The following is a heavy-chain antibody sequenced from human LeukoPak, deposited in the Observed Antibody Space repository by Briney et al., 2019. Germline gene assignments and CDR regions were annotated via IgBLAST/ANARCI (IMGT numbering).Heavy chain of an antibody. D-gene: IGHD3-10*01. CDR3: AKDHGGSGSYFDY. V-gene: IGHV3-66*01. CDR1: GFTVSSNY. J-gene: IGHJ4*02. Sequence: PGGSLRLSCAASGFTVSSNYMSWVRQAPGKGLEWVSVIYSGGSTYYADSVKGRFTISRDNSKNTLYLQMNSLRAEDTAVYYCAKDHGGSGSYFDYWGQGTLVTVSS. CDR2: IYSGGST.